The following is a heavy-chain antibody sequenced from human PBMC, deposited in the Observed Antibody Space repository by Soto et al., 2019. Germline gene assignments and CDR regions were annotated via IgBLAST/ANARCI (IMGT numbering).Heavy chain of an antibody. CDR3: TRASSYAFDY. CDR2: IAGGGVPT. V-gene: IGHV3-48*01. D-gene: IGHD2-2*01. CDR1: GFTFNAFS. J-gene: IGHJ4*02. Sequence: EVHLVESGGGLVQSGESLRLSCAASGFTFNAFSMNWVRQTPGKGLEWIAHIAGGGVPTHYADSVKGRFTISRDKGKNFLYLQMNSLKGEDSGVYYCTRASSYAFDYWGQGALVTVSS.